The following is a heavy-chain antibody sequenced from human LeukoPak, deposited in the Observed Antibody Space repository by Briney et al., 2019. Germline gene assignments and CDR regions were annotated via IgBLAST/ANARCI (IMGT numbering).Heavy chain of an antibody. J-gene: IGHJ4*02. D-gene: IGHD1-26*01. Sequence: SETLSLTCTVSGGSISSYYWSWIRQPPGKGLEWIGYIYYTGNTDYNPSLKSRVTISVDASKNQFSLNLSSVTAADTAIYYCARLGGATSPFGYWGQGTLVTVSS. CDR2: IYYTGNT. CDR3: ARLGGATSPFGY. V-gene: IGHV4-59*08. CDR1: GGSISSYY.